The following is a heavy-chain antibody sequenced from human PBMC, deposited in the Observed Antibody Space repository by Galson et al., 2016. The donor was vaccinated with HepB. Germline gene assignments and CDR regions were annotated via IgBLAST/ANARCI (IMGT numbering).Heavy chain of an antibody. CDR2: ISGTSTHI. D-gene: IGHD3-10*01. V-gene: IGHV3-21*01. Sequence: SLRLSCAASGFSFSNYNMNWVRQAPGKGPEWVSSISGTSTHIYYADSVKGRFAISRDNAKNSLYLQMNSLRAADTAMYYCARDRIIMLRGVTNWLDPWGQGTLVTVSS. CDR1: GFSFSNYN. CDR3: ARDRIIMLRGVTNWLDP. J-gene: IGHJ5*02.